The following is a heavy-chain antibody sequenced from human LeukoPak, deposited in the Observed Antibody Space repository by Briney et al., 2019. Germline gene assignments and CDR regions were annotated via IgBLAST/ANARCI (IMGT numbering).Heavy chain of an antibody. J-gene: IGHJ3*02. CDR2: TSGCT. V-gene: IGHV4-4*09. Sequence: PSQTLSLTCTLSGHSTSSYSSSWIRHPPEEGREWIGYTSGCTNYNTSLKSRVTILLDRSKYQVSLTLSSATAGDTAVHYCARGRGYGGNYLRSSDIWGQGTMVTVSS. CDR1: GHSTSSYS. CDR3: ARGRGYGGNYLRSSDI. D-gene: IGHD1-26*01.